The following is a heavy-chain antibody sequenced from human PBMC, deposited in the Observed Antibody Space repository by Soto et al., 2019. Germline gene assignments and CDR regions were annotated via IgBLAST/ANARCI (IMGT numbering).Heavy chain of an antibody. V-gene: IGHV5-51*01. J-gene: IGHJ4*02. Sequence: PGESLKISCXASGYRFNSYWIAWVRQVAGKGLEWMAIMYPGDSDIRYSPSSQGQVTMSADKSLTTAYLQWSSLKASDTALYYCARHDDSNGWYYFDFWGQGTLVTVSS. CDR2: MYPGDSDI. CDR1: GYRFNSYW. CDR3: ARHDDSNGWYYFDF. D-gene: IGHD6-19*01.